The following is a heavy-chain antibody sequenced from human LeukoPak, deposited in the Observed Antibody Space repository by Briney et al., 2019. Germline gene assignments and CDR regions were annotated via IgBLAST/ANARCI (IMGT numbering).Heavy chain of an antibody. Sequence: PGGSLRLSCVASGFTFSSYWMSWVRQAPGRGLEWVANIKQDGSEIHYVGSVKGRFTISRDNAKNSLYLQMNSLRAEDTAVYYCARDEPDYDLSIGSRFDPWGQGTLVTVSS. D-gene: IGHD3-3*01. CDR3: ARDEPDYDLSIGSRFDP. J-gene: IGHJ5*02. CDR2: IKQDGSEI. CDR1: GFTFSSYW. V-gene: IGHV3-7*01.